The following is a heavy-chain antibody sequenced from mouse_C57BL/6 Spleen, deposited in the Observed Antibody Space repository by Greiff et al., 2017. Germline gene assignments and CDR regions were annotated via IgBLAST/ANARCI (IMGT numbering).Heavy chain of an antibody. Sequence: QVQLQLPGAELVKPGASVKMSCKASGYTFTSYWITWVKQRPGQGLEWIGDIYPGSGSTNYNEKFKSKATLTVDTSSSTAYMQLSSLTSEDSAVYYCARYGYYVGWYFDVWGTGTTVTVSS. D-gene: IGHD2-3*01. CDR3: ARYGYYVGWYFDV. V-gene: IGHV1-55*01. J-gene: IGHJ1*03. CDR1: GYTFTSYW. CDR2: IYPGSGST.